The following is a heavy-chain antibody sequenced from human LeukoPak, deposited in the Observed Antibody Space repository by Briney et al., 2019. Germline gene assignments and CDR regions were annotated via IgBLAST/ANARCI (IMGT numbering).Heavy chain of an antibody. V-gene: IGHV3-21*01. J-gene: IGHJ4*02. CDR2: ISSSSSYI. CDR1: GFTFSSYW. D-gene: IGHD6-13*01. Sequence: GGSLRLSCAASGFTFSSYWMHWVRQAPGQGLEWVSSISSSSSYIYYADSVKGRFTISRDNAKNSLYLQMNSLRAEDTAVYYCARVKKAAAGTSCDYWGQGTLVTVSS. CDR3: ARVKKAAAGTSCDY.